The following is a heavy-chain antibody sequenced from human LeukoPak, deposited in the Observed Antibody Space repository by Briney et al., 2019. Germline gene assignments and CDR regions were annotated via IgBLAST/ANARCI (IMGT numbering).Heavy chain of an antibody. CDR3: ARDYGGGIISA. CDR1: GYTFTSYG. Sequence: ASVKDFSRASGYTFTSYGSTWGRQAPGQGLEWMGCISPYNGNTNYAQKLQVRVTMTADTSTSTAYMELRSLRSDDTAVYYCARDYGGGIISACGEGTLVTVSS. V-gene: IGHV1-18*01. D-gene: IGHD3-16*01. CDR2: ISPYNGNT. J-gene: IGHJ5*02.